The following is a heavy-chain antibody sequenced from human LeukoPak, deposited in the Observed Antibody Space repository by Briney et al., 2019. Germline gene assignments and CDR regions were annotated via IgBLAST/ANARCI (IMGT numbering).Heavy chain of an antibody. CDR2: ISGDGGDT. CDR3: AKDIRLGGKSGYEGFDY. D-gene: IGHD5-12*01. CDR1: GFTFDDYA. J-gene: IGHJ4*02. Sequence: PGGSLRLSCSASGFTFDDYAMHWVRQAPGKGLEWVSLISGDGGDTNYPDAVKGRFTISRDNSKNSLYLQMNSLRTEDTALYYCAKDIRLGGKSGYEGFDYRGQGTLVTVSS. V-gene: IGHV3-43*02.